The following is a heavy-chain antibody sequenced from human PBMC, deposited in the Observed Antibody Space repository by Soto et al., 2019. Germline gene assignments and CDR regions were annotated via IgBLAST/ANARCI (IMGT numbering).Heavy chain of an antibody. CDR2: IWYDGSNK. CDR3: AREGVAAAGAPMDDP. CDR1: GFTFSSYG. V-gene: IGHV3-33*01. D-gene: IGHD6-13*01. Sequence: ESGGGVVQPGRSLRLSCAASGFTFSSYGMHWVRQAPGKGLEWVAVIWYDGSNKYYADSVKGRFTISRDNSKNTLYLQMNSLRAEDTAVYYCAREGVAAAGAPMDDPWGQGTLVTVSS. J-gene: IGHJ5*02.